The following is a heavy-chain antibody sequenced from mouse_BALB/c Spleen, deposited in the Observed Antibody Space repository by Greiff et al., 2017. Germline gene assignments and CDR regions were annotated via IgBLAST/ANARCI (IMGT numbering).Heavy chain of an antibody. CDR2: INPYNGGT. V-gene: IGHV1-20*01. CDR3: ARQYGNSMDY. J-gene: IGHJ4*01. D-gene: IGHD2-10*02. Sequence: VQLQQSGPELVKPGASVKISCKASGYSFTGYFMNWVMQSHGKSLEWIGRINPYNGGTGYNQKFKSKATLTVDNSSSTAYMELRSLTSEDSAVYYCARQYGNSMDYWGQGTSVTVSS. CDR1: GYSFTGYF.